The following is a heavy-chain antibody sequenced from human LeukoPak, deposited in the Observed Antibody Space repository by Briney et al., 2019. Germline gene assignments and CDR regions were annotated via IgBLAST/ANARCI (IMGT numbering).Heavy chain of an antibody. CDR2: IRSKAYGGTT. CDR1: GFTFGDYA. Sequence: GGSLRLSCTASGFTFGDYAMSWVRQAPGKGLEWVGFIRSKAYGGTTEYAASVKGRFTISRDDSKSIAYLQMNSLKTEDTAVYYCTRDSYYYGSGSYYLDYYYYGMDVWGQGTTVTVSS. V-gene: IGHV3-49*04. D-gene: IGHD3-10*01. CDR3: TRDSYYYGSGSYYLDYYYYGMDV. J-gene: IGHJ6*02.